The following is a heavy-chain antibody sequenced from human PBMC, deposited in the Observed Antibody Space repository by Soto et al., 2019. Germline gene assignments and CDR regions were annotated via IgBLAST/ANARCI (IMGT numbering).Heavy chain of an antibody. D-gene: IGHD3-22*01. Sequence: VGSLRLSCAASGFTFSDYYMSWIRQAPGKGLEWVSYISSSGSTIYYADSVKGRFTISRDNAKNSLYLQMNSLRAEDTAVYYCARDVSTDSSGYHLFDYWGQGTLVTVS. CDR3: ARDVSTDSSGYHLFDY. CDR2: ISSSGSTI. CDR1: GFTFSDYY. V-gene: IGHV3-11*01. J-gene: IGHJ4*02.